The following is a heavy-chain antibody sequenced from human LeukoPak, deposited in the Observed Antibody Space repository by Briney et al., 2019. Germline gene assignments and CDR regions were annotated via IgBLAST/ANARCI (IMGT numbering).Heavy chain of an antibody. CDR1: GYTFTSYY. J-gene: IGHJ4*02. CDR3: ASADYGGTSFDY. CDR2: INPSGGST. Sequence: ASVKVSSKASGYTFTSYYMHWVRQAPGQGLEWMGIINPSGGSTSYAQKFQGRVTMTRDTSTSTVYMELSSLRSEDTAVYYCASADYGGTSFDYWGQGTLVTVSS. D-gene: IGHD4-23*01. V-gene: IGHV1-46*01.